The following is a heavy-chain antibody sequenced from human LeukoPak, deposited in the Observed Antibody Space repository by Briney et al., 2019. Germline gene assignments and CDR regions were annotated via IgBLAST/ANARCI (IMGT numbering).Heavy chain of an antibody. J-gene: IGHJ4*02. D-gene: IGHD3-3*01. CDR2: IYYSGST. CDR1: GGSISSYY. Sequence: PSETLSLTCTVSGGSISSYYWSWIRQPPGKGLEWIGYIYYSGSTNYNPSLKSRVTISVDTSKNQFSLKLSSVTAADTAVYYCARGIPYYDFWSGPGDSYYFDYWGQGTLDTVSS. V-gene: IGHV4-59*01. CDR3: ARGIPYYDFWSGPGDSYYFDY.